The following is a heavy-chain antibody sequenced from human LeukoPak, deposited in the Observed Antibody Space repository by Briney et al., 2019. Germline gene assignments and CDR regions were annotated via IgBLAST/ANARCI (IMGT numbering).Heavy chain of an antibody. V-gene: IGHV4-38-2*01. CDR3: ARWDSGEWFHDAFDI. D-gene: IGHD3-3*01. Sequence: SDTLSLTCGVSGYSMSSGYYWGWIRPPPGKGLEWIGSIYHSGSTYYTPSLKSRVTTSVDTSKNQFSLKLRSVTAADTALYYCARWDSGEWFHDAFDIWGQGTRVTVSS. CDR2: IYHSGST. CDR1: GYSMSSGYY. J-gene: IGHJ3*02.